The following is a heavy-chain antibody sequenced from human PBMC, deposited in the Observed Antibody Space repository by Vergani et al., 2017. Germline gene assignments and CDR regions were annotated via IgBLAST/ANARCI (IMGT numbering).Heavy chain of an antibody. Sequence: EVQLLESGGGLVQPGGSLRLSCAASGFTFSSYAMSWVRQAPGKGLEWVSAISGSGGSTYYADSVKGRFTISRDNSKNTLYLQMNSLRTEETAVYYCAKLRDSSGYTLDYWGQGTLVTVSS. CDR3: AKLRDSSGYTLDY. CDR1: GFTFSSYA. D-gene: IGHD3-22*01. V-gene: IGHV3-23*01. CDR2: ISGSGGST. J-gene: IGHJ4*02.